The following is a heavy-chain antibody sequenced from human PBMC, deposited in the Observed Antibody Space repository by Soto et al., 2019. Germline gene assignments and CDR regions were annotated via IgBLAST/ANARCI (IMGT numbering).Heavy chain of an antibody. D-gene: IGHD4-17*01. V-gene: IGHV2-5*02. Sequence: QITLKESGPTLVKPTQTLTLTCTFSGFSLSTSGVGVGWIRQPPGKALEWLALLYWDDDKRYSPSLKSRLTITKDTSKDQVVLTMTNMDPVDTATYYCAHRQRTVYFDYWGQGTLVTVSS. CDR1: GFSLSTSGVG. CDR3: AHRQRTVYFDY. J-gene: IGHJ4*02. CDR2: LYWDDDK.